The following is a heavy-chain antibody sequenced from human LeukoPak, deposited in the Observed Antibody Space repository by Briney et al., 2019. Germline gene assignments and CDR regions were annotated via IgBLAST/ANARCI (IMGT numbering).Heavy chain of an antibody. CDR3: ARRLPSDY. J-gene: IGHJ4*02. D-gene: IGHD4-11*01. CDR1: GFTFSDYC. CDR2: ISSSSSYT. Sequence: KPGGSLRLSCAASGFTFSDYCMSWIRQAPGKGLEWVSYISSSSSYTNYADSVKGRFTISRDNAKNSLYPQMNSLRAEDTAVYYCARRLPSDYWGQGTLVTVSS. V-gene: IGHV3-11*06.